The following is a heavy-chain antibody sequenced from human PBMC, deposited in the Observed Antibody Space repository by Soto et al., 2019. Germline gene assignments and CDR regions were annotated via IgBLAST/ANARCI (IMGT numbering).Heavy chain of an antibody. Sequence: SETLSLTCTVSGGSISSYYWSWIRQPPGKGLEWIGYIYYSGSTNYNPSLKSRVTISVDTSKNQFSLKLSSVTAADTAVYYCARGTVYRTNWFVPWGQVNLVTVSS. J-gene: IGHJ5*02. CDR1: GGSISSYY. V-gene: IGHV4-59*01. CDR3: ARGTVYRTNWFVP. D-gene: IGHD2-8*01. CDR2: IYYSGST.